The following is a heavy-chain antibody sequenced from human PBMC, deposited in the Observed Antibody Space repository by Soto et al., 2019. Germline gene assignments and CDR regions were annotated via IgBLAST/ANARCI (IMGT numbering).Heavy chain of an antibody. V-gene: IGHV3-7*01. Sequence: EVQLVESGGGLVQPGGSLRVSCAASGFTFTSYWMSWVRQAPGKGLEWVANIKEDGSAKYYLDSVKGRFTISRDNAKNSLYLQMSSLRAEDTAVYYCAREDFYRFDYRGQGNLVTVS. CDR3: AREDFYRFDY. CDR1: GFTFTSYW. J-gene: IGHJ4*02. CDR2: IKEDGSAK.